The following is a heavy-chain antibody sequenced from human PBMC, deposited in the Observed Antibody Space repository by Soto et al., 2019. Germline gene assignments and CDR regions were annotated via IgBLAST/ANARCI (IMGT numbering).Heavy chain of an antibody. D-gene: IGHD4-4*01. V-gene: IGHV3-30-3*01. Sequence: WSLRLSCAASGSSFPNYPMHWVRQTPDKGLEWLAVISHDGVTKNSADSVKGRFSISRDNSRNRLYLDMNSLRTEDTAMYYCVRGGYSSSWERLDPWGQGTLVTVSS. CDR3: VRGGYSSSWERLDP. J-gene: IGHJ5*02. CDR1: GSSFPNYP. CDR2: ISHDGVTK.